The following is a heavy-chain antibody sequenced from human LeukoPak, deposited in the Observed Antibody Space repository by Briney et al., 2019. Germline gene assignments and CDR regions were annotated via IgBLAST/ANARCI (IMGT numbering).Heavy chain of an antibody. CDR3: AKDLAATQLSYFDY. J-gene: IGHJ4*02. V-gene: IGHV3-23*01. Sequence: GGSLRLSCAASGFTFSSYAMSWVRQAPGKGLEWVSAISGSGGSTYYADSVKGRFTISRGNSKNTLYLQMNSLRAEDTAVYYCAKDLAATQLSYFDYWGQGTLVTVSS. CDR1: GFTFSSYA. D-gene: IGHD2-15*01. CDR2: ISGSGGST.